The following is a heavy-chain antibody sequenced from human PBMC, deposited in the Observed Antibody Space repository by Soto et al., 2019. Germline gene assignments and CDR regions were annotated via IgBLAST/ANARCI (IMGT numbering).Heavy chain of an antibody. CDR3: ARDRTYYYDIIAYRRQRTCYQYG. Sequence: PPGKGLEWIGCIYYSGRTYYHASLKSRVTISVDTSKDQFSMKLRSVTAADTAVYYCARDRTYYYDIIAYRRQRTCYQYG. J-gene: IGHJ6*01. D-gene: IGHD3-22*01. CDR2: IYYSGRT. V-gene: IGHV4-30-4*01.